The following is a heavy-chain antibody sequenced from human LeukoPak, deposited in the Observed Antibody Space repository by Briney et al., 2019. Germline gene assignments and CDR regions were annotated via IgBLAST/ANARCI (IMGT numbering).Heavy chain of an antibody. D-gene: IGHD1-26*01. Sequence: PSETLSLTCYVCGYSIRSIYYWGWIRQPPGKGLEWIGSIYHSGSTYYNPSLKSRVTISVDTSKNQFSLKLSSVTSADTAVYYCARTVSYSFDYWGQGTLVTVSS. CDR2: IYHSGST. CDR1: GYSIRSIYY. J-gene: IGHJ4*02. V-gene: IGHV4-38-2*01. CDR3: ARTVSYSFDY.